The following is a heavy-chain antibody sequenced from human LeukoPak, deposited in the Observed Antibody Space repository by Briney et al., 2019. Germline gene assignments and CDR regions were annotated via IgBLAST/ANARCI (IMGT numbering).Heavy chain of an antibody. CDR3: AREFGYYDTSGFAGAFDI. J-gene: IGHJ3*02. D-gene: IGHD3-22*01. Sequence: ASVKVSCKASGCTFTGYYMHWVRQAPGQGLEWMGWINPNSGGTNYAQKFQGRVTMTRDTSISTAYMELRSLRSDDTAVYYCAREFGYYDTSGFAGAFDIWGRGTMVTVSS. CDR1: GCTFTGYY. V-gene: IGHV1-2*02. CDR2: INPNSGGT.